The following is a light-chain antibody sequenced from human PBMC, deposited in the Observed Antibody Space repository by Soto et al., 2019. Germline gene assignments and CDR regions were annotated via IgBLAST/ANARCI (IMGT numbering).Light chain of an antibody. CDR2: GAS. CDR1: QSVSSN. Sequence: EIVMTQSPGTLSVSPGERATLSCRASQSVSSNLAWYQQKPGQAPRLLIYGASTRATGIPARFSGSRSGTEVTLTISSLQSEDFAVYYCQQYNNWPRTFGQGTKVEIE. J-gene: IGKJ1*01. V-gene: IGKV3-15*01. CDR3: QQYNNWPRT.